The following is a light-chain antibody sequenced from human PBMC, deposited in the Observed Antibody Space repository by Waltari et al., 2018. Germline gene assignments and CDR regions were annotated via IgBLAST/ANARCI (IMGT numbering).Light chain of an antibody. J-gene: IGLJ3*02. CDR3: CSYAGSRWV. V-gene: IGLV2-11*01. CDR1: SSDVGGYQY. CDR2: DVR. Sequence: QSALTQPRPVSGSPGQSVTISCTGTSSDVGGYQYVSWYQQHPGKAPKLMILDVRKRPSGIPDRSSGSKSGSTASLTISGLQAEDEADYYCCSYAGSRWVFGGGTKLTVL.